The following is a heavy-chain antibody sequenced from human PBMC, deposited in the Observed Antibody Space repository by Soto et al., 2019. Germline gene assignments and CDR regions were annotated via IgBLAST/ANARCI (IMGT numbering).Heavy chain of an antibody. CDR3: AREGAAAGVAGYYYGMDV. Sequence: GGSLRLSCAASGFTFSSYGMHWVRQAPGKGLEWVAVIWYDGSNKYYADSVKGRFTISRDNSKNTLYLQMNSLRAEDTAVYYCAREGAAAGVAGYYYGMDVWGQGTTVTVSS. V-gene: IGHV3-33*01. D-gene: IGHD6-13*01. CDR2: IWYDGSNK. J-gene: IGHJ6*02. CDR1: GFTFSSYG.